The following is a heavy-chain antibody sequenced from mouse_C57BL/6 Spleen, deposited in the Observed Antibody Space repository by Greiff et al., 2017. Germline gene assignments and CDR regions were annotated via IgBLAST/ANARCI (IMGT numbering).Heavy chain of an antibody. CDR1: GYAFSSSW. CDR3: ARRAYGYDGAMDY. J-gene: IGHJ4*01. CDR2: IYPGDGDT. D-gene: IGHD2-2*01. V-gene: IGHV1-82*01. Sequence: VQLQQSGPELEKPGASVKISCKASGYAFSSSWMNWVKQRPGKGLEWIGRIYPGDGDTNYNGKFKGKATLTADKSSSTAYMQLSSLTSEDSAVYSCARRAYGYDGAMDYWGQGTSVTVSS.